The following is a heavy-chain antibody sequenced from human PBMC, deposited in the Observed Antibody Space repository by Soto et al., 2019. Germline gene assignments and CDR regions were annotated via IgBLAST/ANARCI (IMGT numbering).Heavy chain of an antibody. CDR1: GFTFSSYA. CDR2: ISYDGSNK. CDR3: ARQSTAMAYYYYYYAMDV. Sequence: QVQLVESGGGVVQPGRSLRLSCAASGFTFSSYAMHWVRQAPGKGLECVAVISYDGSNKYYADSVKGRFTISRDNCNNTXSLQTNSLRAEDTAVYYCARQSTAMAYYYYYYAMDVWGQGTTVTVSS. V-gene: IGHV3-30-3*01. J-gene: IGHJ6*02. D-gene: IGHD5-18*01.